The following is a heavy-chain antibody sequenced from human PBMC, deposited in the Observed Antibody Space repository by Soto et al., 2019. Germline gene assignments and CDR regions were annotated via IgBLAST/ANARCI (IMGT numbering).Heavy chain of an antibody. Sequence: VPLLESGGGLVQPGGSLRLSCAASGFTFSSYAMSWVRQAPGKGLEWVSAISGSGGSTYYADSVKGRFTISRDNSRNTLYLQMNSLRAEDTAVYYCAKGGGSGLYYYYYMDVWGKGTTVTVSS. J-gene: IGHJ6*03. CDR3: AKGGGSGLYYYYYMDV. D-gene: IGHD2-15*01. CDR2: ISGSGGST. V-gene: IGHV3-23*01. CDR1: GFTFSSYA.